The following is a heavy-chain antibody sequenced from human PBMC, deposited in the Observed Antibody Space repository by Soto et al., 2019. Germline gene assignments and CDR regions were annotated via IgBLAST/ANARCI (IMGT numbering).Heavy chain of an antibody. D-gene: IGHD3-10*01. CDR3: ARGLLWFGELFSFDY. CDR2: IYYSGST. CDR1: GGSISSGGYY. Sequence: QVQLQESGPGLVKPSQTLSLTCTVSGGSISSGGYYWSWIRQHPGKGLEWIGYIYYSGSTYYNPSLKSRVTISVDTSKNQFSLKLSSVTAADTAVYYCARGLLWFGELFSFDYWGQGPLVTVSS. V-gene: IGHV4-31*03. J-gene: IGHJ4*02.